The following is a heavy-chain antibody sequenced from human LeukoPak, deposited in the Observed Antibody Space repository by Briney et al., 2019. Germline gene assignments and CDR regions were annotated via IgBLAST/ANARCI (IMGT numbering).Heavy chain of an antibody. CDR2: ISGNNDNP. J-gene: IGHJ4*02. CDR1: GYTFSNFG. Sequence: WASVKVSCKTSGYTFSNFGINWVRQAPGQGLEWMGWISGNNDNPNYGQKFQGRFTVTTDSSTSTAYMELRNLRFDDTAVYYCARDGTSTDDYWGQGTLVTVSP. V-gene: IGHV1-18*01. CDR3: ARDGTSTDDY. D-gene: IGHD2-2*01.